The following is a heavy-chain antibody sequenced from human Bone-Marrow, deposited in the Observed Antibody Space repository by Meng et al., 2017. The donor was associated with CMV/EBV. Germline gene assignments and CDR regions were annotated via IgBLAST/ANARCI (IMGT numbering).Heavy chain of an antibody. CDR2: IYSGGSST. CDR1: GFTFSSYA. Sequence: GESLKISCAASGFTFSSYAMSWVRQAPGKGLEWVSVIYSGGSSTYYADSVKGRFTISRDNSKNTLYLQMNSLRAEDTAVYYCAKAGTIYDSSCRRRPFDYWGQGTLVTVSS. J-gene: IGHJ4*02. D-gene: IGHD3-22*01. V-gene: IGHV3-23*03. CDR3: AKAGTIYDSSCRRRPFDY.